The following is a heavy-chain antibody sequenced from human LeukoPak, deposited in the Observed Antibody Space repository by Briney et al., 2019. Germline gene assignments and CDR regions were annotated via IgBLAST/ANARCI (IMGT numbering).Heavy chain of an antibody. V-gene: IGHV3-66*01. D-gene: IGHD3-3*01. CDR2: IYGGNST. CDR3: ARVLREWLSWGHNWFDP. CDR1: GFIVSDNY. Sequence: GGSLRLSCAASGFIVSDNYMSWVRQAPGKGLEWLAVIYGGNSTYYAASVKGRFTISRDNSKNTLYLQMNSLRAEDTAVYYCARVLREWLSWGHNWFDPWGQGTLVTVSS. J-gene: IGHJ5*02.